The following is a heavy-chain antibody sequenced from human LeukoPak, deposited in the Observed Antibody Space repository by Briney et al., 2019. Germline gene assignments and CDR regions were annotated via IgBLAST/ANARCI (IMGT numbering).Heavy chain of an antibody. CDR3: ARGGRNYYDFWSGYYYXXXDV. J-gene: IGHJ6*02. D-gene: IGHD3-3*01. CDR2: INHSGST. CDR1: GGSFSGYY. Sequence: KSSETLSLTCAVYGGSFSGYYWSWIRQPPGKGLEWIGEINHSGSTNYSPSLKSRVTISVDTSKNQFSLKLSSVTAADTAVYYCARGGRNYYDFWSGYYYXXXDVWGQGTTVTVSS. V-gene: IGHV4-34*01.